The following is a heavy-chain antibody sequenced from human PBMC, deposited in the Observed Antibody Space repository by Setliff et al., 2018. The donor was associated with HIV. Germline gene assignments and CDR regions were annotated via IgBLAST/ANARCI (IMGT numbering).Heavy chain of an antibody. CDR2: INPSSAGT. Sequence: GASVKVSCKASGYTFTGYYIHWVRQAPGQGLEWMGWINPSSAGTKYAQKFQDWVTMIRDTSITTAYMALSRLTSDDTAVYFCARGINWFAPFDYWGQGTLVTVSS. V-gene: IGHV1-2*04. D-gene: IGHD1-1*01. J-gene: IGHJ4*01. CDR1: GYTFTGYY. CDR3: ARGINWFAPFDY.